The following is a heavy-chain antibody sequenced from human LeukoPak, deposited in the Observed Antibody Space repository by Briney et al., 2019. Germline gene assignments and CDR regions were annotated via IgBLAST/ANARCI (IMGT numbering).Heavy chain of an antibody. V-gene: IGHV1-18*01. CDR2: ISAYNGNT. CDR3: ARDDSGSYYLELDY. D-gene: IGHD1-26*01. CDR1: GYTFTSYG. J-gene: IGHJ4*02. Sequence: ASVKVSCKASGYTFTSYGISWVRQAPGRGLEWMGWISAYNGNTNYAQKLQGRVTMTTDTSTSTAYMELRSLRSDDTAVYYSARDDSGSYYLELDYWGQGTLVTVSS.